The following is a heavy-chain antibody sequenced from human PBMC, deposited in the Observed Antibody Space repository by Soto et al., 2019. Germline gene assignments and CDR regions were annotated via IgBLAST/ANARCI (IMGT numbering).Heavy chain of an antibody. D-gene: IGHD6-6*01. CDR1: GFTFRSYT. J-gene: IGHJ4*02. V-gene: IGHV3-21*01. CDR2: ITSSSSYT. Sequence: PXGSLRLSCAAAGFTFRSYTMHWVRQAPGKGLEWVSSITSSSSYTYYADSLRGRFTISRDNAQNSLYLQFNSLRAEDTAVYYCARAEGSYSSSSFGGHWGRGTLVTVSS. CDR3: ARAEGSYSSSSFGGH.